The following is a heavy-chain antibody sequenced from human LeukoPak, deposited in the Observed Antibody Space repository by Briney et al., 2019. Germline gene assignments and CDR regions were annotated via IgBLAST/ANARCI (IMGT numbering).Heavy chain of an antibody. CDR2: IWFDGSNK. J-gene: IGHJ4*02. CDR3: VRDPSGSGFAFDS. D-gene: IGHD1-1*01. Sequence: GRSLRLSCAASGFIFSNDAVHWVRQAPGKGLEWVAFIWFDGSNKHYADSVKGRFTISRDNSEDTLYLQMNSLRAEDTAVYYCVRDPSGSGFAFDSWGQGALVTVSS. V-gene: IGHV3-33*01. CDR1: GFIFSNDA.